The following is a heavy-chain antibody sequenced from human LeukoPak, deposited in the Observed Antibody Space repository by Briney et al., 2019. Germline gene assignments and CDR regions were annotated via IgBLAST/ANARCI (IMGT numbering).Heavy chain of an antibody. CDR3: ARSLRVRSVYFDY. CDR2: IIPIFGTA. J-gene: IGHJ4*02. CDR1: GGTFSSYA. D-gene: IGHD3-10*01. V-gene: IGHV1-69*01. Sequence: SVKVSCKASGGTFSSYAISWVRQAPGQGLEWMGGIIPIFGTANYAQKFQGRVTITADESTSTAYMEVSSLRSEDTAVYYCARSLRVRSVYFDYCGQGTLVTVSS.